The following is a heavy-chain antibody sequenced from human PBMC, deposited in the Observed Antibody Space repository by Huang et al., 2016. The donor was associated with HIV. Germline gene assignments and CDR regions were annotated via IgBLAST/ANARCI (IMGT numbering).Heavy chain of an antibody. D-gene: IGHD4-17*01. CDR1: GYTFTNYD. Sequence: QVHLVQSGAEVKKPGASVKVSCKASGYTFTNYDINWVRQAPGRGVGWKGGMNPDTCNTGFAQRLQGRGPMTRKTSITTAYMELTSLTSEDTAVYYCARSAYGDLDYWGLGTLVSVSS. J-gene: IGHJ4*02. CDR3: ARSAYGDLDY. CDR2: MNPDTCNT. V-gene: IGHV1-8*02.